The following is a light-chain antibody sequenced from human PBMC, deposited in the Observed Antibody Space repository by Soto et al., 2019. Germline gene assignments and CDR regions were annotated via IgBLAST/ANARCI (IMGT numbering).Light chain of an antibody. CDR2: WAS. CDR3: QQYNNWPPYT. CDR1: QSILYRSNAKEY. J-gene: IGKJ2*01. V-gene: IGKV4-1*01. Sequence: DIVMTQSPDSLSVSLGERATINCKPSQSILYRSNAKEYLAWYQQKPGRPPKLLIYWASTRESGVPDRFSGSGSGTDFTLTISSLQAEDVAVYYCQQYNNWPPYTFGQGTKLEIK.